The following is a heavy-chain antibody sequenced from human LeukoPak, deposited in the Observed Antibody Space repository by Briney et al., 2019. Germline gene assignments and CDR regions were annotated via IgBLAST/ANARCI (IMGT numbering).Heavy chain of an antibody. D-gene: IGHD3-10*01. Sequence: GGSLRLSCAASGFTFSSYSMDWVRQAPGRGLEWVSSISSSSSYIYYADSVKGRFTISRDNAKNSLYLQMNSLRAEDTAVYYCARDPNYYGSGPDYWGQGTLVTVSS. CDR1: GFTFSSYS. V-gene: IGHV3-21*01. J-gene: IGHJ4*02. CDR3: ARDPNYYGSGPDY. CDR2: ISSSSSYI.